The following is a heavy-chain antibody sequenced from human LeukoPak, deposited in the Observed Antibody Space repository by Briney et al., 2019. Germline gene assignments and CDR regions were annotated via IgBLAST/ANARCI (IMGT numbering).Heavy chain of an antibody. Sequence: ASVKVSCKASGYTFTSYGISWVRQAPGQGLEWMGWISAYNGNTNYAQKLQGRVTMTTDTSTSTAYMELRSLRSDDTAVYYCARDSSSWETDAFDIWGQGTMLTVSS. CDR2: ISAYNGNT. CDR3: ARDSSSWETDAFDI. J-gene: IGHJ3*02. D-gene: IGHD6-13*01. CDR1: GYTFTSYG. V-gene: IGHV1-18*01.